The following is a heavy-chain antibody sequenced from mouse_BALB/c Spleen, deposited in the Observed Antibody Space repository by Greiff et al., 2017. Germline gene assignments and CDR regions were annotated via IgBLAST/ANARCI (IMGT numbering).Heavy chain of an antibody. J-gene: IGHJ2*01. Sequence: EVQLQQSGPELVKPGASVKISCKASGYTFTDYNMHWVKQSHGKSLEWIGYIYPYNGGTGYNQKFKSKATLTVDNSSSTAYMELRSLTSEDSAVYYCARGTVVATRKFYFDYWGQGTTLTVSS. CDR1: GYTFTDYN. CDR2: IYPYNGGT. CDR3: ARGTVVATRKFYFDY. D-gene: IGHD1-1*01. V-gene: IGHV1S29*02.